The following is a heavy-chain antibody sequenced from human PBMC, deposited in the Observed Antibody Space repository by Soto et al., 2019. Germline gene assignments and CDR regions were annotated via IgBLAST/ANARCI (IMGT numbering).Heavy chain of an antibody. V-gene: IGHV3-74*03. CDR3: LSKVPSGGPLQS. D-gene: IGHD6-25*01. CDR2: ISSDGSDT. CDR1: GFTFSNHC. J-gene: IGHJ5*02. Sequence: ESLRLSCADSGFTFSNHCMHWVRQSAWKGLVWVSRISSDGSDTTYADSVKGRFSISRDNAKNTVYLKMSSLRADDTAVNYCLSKVPSGGPLQSWGQGTLVTVSS.